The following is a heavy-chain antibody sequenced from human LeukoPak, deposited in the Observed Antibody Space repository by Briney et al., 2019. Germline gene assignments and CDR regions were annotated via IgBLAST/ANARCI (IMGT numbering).Heavy chain of an antibody. CDR1: GFTFSSYA. J-gene: IGHJ4*02. CDR2: ISGSGGST. V-gene: IGHV3-23*01. D-gene: IGHD3-22*01. Sequence: GGSLRLSCAASGFTFSSYATSWVRQAPGKGLEWVSAISGSGGSTYYADSVKGRFTISRDNSKNTLYLQMNSLRAEDTAVYYCAKAALSLGSSGYYAYWGQGTLVTVSS. CDR3: AKAALSLGSSGYYAY.